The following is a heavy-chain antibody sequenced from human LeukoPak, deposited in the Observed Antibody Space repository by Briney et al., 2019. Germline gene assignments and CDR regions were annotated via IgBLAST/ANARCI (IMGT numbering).Heavy chain of an antibody. CDR3: ARGLVVVPAAIVGWFDP. V-gene: IGHV4-39*01. D-gene: IGHD2-2*01. CDR1: GGSISSSSYY. CDR2: IYYSGST. J-gene: IGHJ5*02. Sequence: SETLSLTCTVSGGSISSSSYYWGWIRQPPGKGLEWIGSIYYSGSTYYNPSLKSRVTISVDTSKNQFSLKLSSVTAADTAVYYCARGLVVVPAAIVGWFDPWGQGTLVTVSS.